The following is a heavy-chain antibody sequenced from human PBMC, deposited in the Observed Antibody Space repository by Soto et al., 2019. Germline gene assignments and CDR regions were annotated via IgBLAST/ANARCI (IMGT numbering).Heavy chain of an antibody. Sequence: EVQLGESGGGLVQPGVSLRLSCAASGFTVSTKYMSWVRQAPGKGLEWVSVIYSGGSTFYADSVRGRFTISRDNSKNTVNLQMNSLRAEDTAVYYCARDPWAADYWGQGTMVTVSS. CDR3: ARDPWAADY. CDR2: IYSGGST. V-gene: IGHV3-66*01. D-gene: IGHD3-16*01. J-gene: IGHJ4*02. CDR1: GFTVSTKY.